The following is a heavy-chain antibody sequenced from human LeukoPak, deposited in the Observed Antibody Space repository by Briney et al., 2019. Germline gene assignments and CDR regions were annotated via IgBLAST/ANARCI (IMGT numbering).Heavy chain of an antibody. V-gene: IGHV1-18*01. D-gene: IGHD3-9*01. CDR2: ISAYNGNT. J-gene: IGHJ3*02. CDR3: ARKRSLRYFDWFTPDALDI. CDR1: GYTFTSYG. Sequence: GASVKVSCKASGYTFTSYGISWVRQAPGQGLEWMGWISAYNGNTNYAQKLQGRVTMTTDTSTSTAYMELRSLRSDDTAVYYCARKRSLRYFDWFTPDALDIWGQGTMVTVSS.